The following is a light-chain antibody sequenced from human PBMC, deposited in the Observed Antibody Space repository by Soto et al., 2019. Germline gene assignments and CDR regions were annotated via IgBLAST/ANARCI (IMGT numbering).Light chain of an antibody. V-gene: IGLV2-8*01. J-gene: IGLJ3*02. CDR1: SSDVGGYNY. Sequence: QSALTQPPSASGSPGQSVTISCTGTSSDVGGYNYVSWYQQHPGKAPKLMIYEVSKRPSGGPDRFSGSKSGNTASLTVSGLQAEDEADYYCSSYAGGNNLGVFGGGTKLTVL. CDR2: EVS. CDR3: SSYAGGNNLGV.